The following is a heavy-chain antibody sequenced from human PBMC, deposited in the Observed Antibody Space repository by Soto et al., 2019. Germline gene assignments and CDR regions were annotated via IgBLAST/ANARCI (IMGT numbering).Heavy chain of an antibody. CDR2: ISGSGGST. Sequence: PGGTLSLSCAASGFTFSSYAMSWVRQAPGKGLEWVSAISGSGGSTYYADSVKGRFTISRDNSKNTLYLQMNSLRAEDTAVYYCAKDKYYYDSSGYSDYWGQGTLVTVAS. D-gene: IGHD3-22*01. J-gene: IGHJ4*02. CDR1: GFTFSSYA. V-gene: IGHV3-23*01. CDR3: AKDKYYYDSSGYSDY.